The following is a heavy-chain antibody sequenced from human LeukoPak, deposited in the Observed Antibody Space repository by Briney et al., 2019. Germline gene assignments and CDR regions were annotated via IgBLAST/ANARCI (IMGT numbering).Heavy chain of an antibody. D-gene: IGHD3-22*01. J-gene: IGHJ4*02. Sequence: GASVKVSCKASGGTFSSYAISWVRQAPGQGLEWMGGIIPIFGTANYAQKFQGRVTITADESTSTAYMELSSLRSEDTAVYYCARARYYYDSSRYYYAAPYYFDYWGQGTLVTVSS. CDR1: GGTFSSYA. CDR2: IIPIFGTA. CDR3: ARARYYYDSSRYYYAAPYYFDY. V-gene: IGHV1-69*13.